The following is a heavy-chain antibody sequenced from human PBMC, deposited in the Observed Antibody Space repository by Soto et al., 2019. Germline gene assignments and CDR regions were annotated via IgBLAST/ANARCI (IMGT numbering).Heavy chain of an antibody. V-gene: IGHV1-69*12. CDR2: IIPIFGTA. D-gene: IGHD4-17*01. CDR1: GGTFSSYA. CDR3: ARDSMTTVTTESYFDY. Sequence: QVQLVQSGAEVKKPGSSVKVSCKASGGTFSSYAISWVRQAPGQGLEWMGGIIPIFGTANYAQKFQGRVTITADESTSPAYMELSSLRSEDTAVYYCARDSMTTVTTESYFDYWGQGTLVTVSS. J-gene: IGHJ4*02.